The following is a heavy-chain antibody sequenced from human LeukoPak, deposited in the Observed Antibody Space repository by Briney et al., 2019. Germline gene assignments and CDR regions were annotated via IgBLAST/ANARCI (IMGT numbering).Heavy chain of an antibody. Sequence: ASVKVSCKASGYTFTGYYMHWVRQAPGQGLEWMGWINPNSGGTNYAQKFQGRVTMTRDTSISTAYMELSRLRSDDTAVYYCARDIIRVRANVNYWGQGTLVTVSS. J-gene: IGHJ4*02. D-gene: IGHD3-3*01. CDR1: GYTFTGYY. CDR2: INPNSGGT. CDR3: ARDIIRVRANVNY. V-gene: IGHV1-2*02.